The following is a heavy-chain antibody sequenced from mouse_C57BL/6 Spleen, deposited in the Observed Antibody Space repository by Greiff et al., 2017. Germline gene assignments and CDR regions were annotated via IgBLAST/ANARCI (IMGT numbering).Heavy chain of an antibody. J-gene: IGHJ4*01. D-gene: IGHD2-4*01. CDR2: IRNKANGYTT. Sequence: EVKLEESGGGLVQPGGSLSLSCAASGFTFTDYYMSWVRQPPGKALAWLGFIRNKANGYTTESSASVKGRFTISRDNSQSILYLQMNAPRAEDSANYYCARCYYDYDGYAMDYWGQGTSVTVSS. V-gene: IGHV7-3*01. CDR1: GFTFTDYY. CDR3: ARCYYDYDGYAMDY.